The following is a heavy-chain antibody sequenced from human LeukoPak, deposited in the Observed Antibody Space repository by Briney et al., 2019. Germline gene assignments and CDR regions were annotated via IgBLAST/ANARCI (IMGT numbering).Heavy chain of an antibody. V-gene: IGHV1-2*02. CDR2: INPNSGGT. CDR3: ARGIVVVVAATQDY. Sequence: GASVKASCRASGYTFTGYYMHWVRQAPGQGLEWMGWINPNSGGTNYAQKFQGRVTMTRDTSISTAYMELSRLRSDDTAVYYCARGIVVVVAATQDYWGQGTLVTVSS. CDR1: GYTFTGYY. J-gene: IGHJ4*02. D-gene: IGHD2-15*01.